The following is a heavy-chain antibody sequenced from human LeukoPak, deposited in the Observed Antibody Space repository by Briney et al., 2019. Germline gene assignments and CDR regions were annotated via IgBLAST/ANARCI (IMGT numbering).Heavy chain of an antibody. CDR1: GYSINNYW. V-gene: IGHV5-51*01. J-gene: IGHJ5*02. D-gene: IGHD2-15*01. Sequence: GESLKISCKGSGYSINNYWIAWVRQMPGKGLEWMGIIYPADSDIRYSPSFQGQVTISADKSISTAYLQWNSLKASDTAMYYCARQEYCSGASCNTWFDPWGQGTLVTVSS. CDR2: IYPADSDI. CDR3: ARQEYCSGASCNTWFDP.